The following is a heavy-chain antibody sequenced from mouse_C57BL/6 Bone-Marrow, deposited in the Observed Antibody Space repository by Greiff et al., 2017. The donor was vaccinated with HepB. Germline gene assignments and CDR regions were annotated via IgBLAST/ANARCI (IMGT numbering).Heavy chain of an antibody. Sequence: DVKLVESGGGLVQPGGSMKLSCVASGFTFSNYWMNWVRQSPEKGLEWVAQIRLKSDNYATHYAESVKGRFTISRDDSKSSVYLQMNNLRAEDTGIYYCTAPYYYGSSSFAYWGQGTLVTVSA. J-gene: IGHJ3*01. D-gene: IGHD1-1*01. CDR3: TAPYYYGSSSFAY. V-gene: IGHV6-3*01. CDR2: IRLKSDNYAT. CDR1: GFTFSNYW.